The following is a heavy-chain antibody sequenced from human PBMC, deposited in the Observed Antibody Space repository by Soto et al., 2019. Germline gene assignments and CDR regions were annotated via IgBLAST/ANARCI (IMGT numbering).Heavy chain of an antibody. CDR3: ARGSYYYYGMDV. CDR1: GFTFSSYS. V-gene: IGHV3-21*01. Sequence: NPGGSLRLSCAASGFTFSSYSMNWVRQAPGKGLEWVSSISSSSSYIYYADSVKGRFTISRDNAKSSLYLQMNSLRAEDTAVYYCARGSYYYYGMDVWGQGTTVTVSS. D-gene: IGHD6-19*01. CDR2: ISSSSSYI. J-gene: IGHJ6*02.